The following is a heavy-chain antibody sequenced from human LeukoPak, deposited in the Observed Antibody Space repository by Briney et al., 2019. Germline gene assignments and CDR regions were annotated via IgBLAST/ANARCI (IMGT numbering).Heavy chain of an antibody. Sequence: GGSLRLSCVASEFTLRSYSMHWVRQAPGKGLEWVSYISTSSTYIYYADSVMGRFTISRDNAKNSLYLHMSSLRAEDTAVYYCARDVSGSSIGLIDFWGQGTLVTVSS. D-gene: IGHD1-26*01. V-gene: IGHV3-21*01. CDR3: ARDVSGSSIGLIDF. CDR1: EFTLRSYS. CDR2: ISTSSTYI. J-gene: IGHJ4*02.